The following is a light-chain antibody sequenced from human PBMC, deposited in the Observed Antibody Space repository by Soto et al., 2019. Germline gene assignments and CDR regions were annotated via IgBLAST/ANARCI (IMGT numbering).Light chain of an antibody. Sequence: EILLTQSPATLSLSPGERATLSCRASQRISGYLGWYQQKPGQAPRLLIYDASNRDTGIPVRFSGSGSGTDYTLTITKLEPEDFEIYYCQQRSNWPWTFGQGTKVDIK. CDR1: QRISGY. J-gene: IGKJ1*01. CDR2: DAS. V-gene: IGKV3-11*01. CDR3: QQRSNWPWT.